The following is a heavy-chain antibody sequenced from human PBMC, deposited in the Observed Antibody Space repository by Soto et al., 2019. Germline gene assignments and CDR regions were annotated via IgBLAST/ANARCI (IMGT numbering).Heavy chain of an antibody. CDR2: IHHGGST. Sequence: PSETLSLTCTVSSGSITNDNWWSWVRQPPGKGLECIGEIHHGGSTSYKPSLKSRVTISVDKSKNQFFLKLNSVTAADTAVYYCTTNGYDPCDHWGQGTLVTVSS. J-gene: IGHJ4*02. D-gene: IGHD5-12*01. CDR3: TTNGYDPCDH. CDR1: SGSITNDNW. V-gene: IGHV4-4*02.